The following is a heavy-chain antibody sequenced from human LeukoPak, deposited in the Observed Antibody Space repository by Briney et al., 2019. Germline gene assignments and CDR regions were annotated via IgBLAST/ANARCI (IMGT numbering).Heavy chain of an antibody. D-gene: IGHD5-24*01. V-gene: IGHV4-39*01. J-gene: IGHJ1*01. CDR3: VRLSVQMSTVRAAEYIQH. CDR1: GGSIRSCDYY. Sequence: SETLSLTCTVSGGSIRSCDYYWGWIRQPPGKGLEWIGSIHYGGSTYDNASLKNRLTISVDTSKNQFSLKLSSVTAADTAVYYCVRLSVQMSTVRAAEYIQHWGQGTLVIVSS. CDR2: IHYGGST.